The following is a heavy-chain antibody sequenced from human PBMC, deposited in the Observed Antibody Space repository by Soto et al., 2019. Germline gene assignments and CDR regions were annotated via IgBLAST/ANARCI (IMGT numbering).Heavy chain of an antibody. V-gene: IGHV3-48*04. CDR3: ARRYAVAGTRRYSDY. J-gene: IGHJ4*02. D-gene: IGHD6-19*01. Sequence: PGGSLRLSCAASGFTFSDHSLNWIRQAPGKGLEWISYITGSGVTMYADSVKGRFTISRDNAKNSLYLQMDSLRAEDTAVYYCARRYAVAGTRRYSDYWGQGTLVTVSS. CDR2: ITGSGVTM. CDR1: GFTFSDHS.